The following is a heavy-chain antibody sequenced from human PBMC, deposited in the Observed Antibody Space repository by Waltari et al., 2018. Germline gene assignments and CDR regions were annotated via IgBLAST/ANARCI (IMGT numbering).Heavy chain of an antibody. CDR3: ARGLRPGIAAAGTYYGMDV. CDR2: MNPNSGNT. D-gene: IGHD6-13*01. V-gene: IGHV1-8*01. Sequence: QVQLVQSGAEVKKPGASVKVSCKASGYTFTSYDINWVRQATGPGLEWMGWMNPNSGNTGYAQKFQGRVTMTRNTSISTAYMELSSLRSEDTAVYYCARGLRPGIAAAGTYYGMDVWGQGTTVTVSS. J-gene: IGHJ6*02. CDR1: GYTFTSYD.